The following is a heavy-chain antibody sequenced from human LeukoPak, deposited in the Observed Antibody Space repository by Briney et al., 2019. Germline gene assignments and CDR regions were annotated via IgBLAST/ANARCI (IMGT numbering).Heavy chain of an antibody. Sequence: ASVKVSCKASGYTFTGCYMHWVRQAPGQGLEWMGWINPNSGGTNYAQKFQGRVTMTRDTSISTAYMELSSLRSEDTAVYYCASIHYGSGSYWGQGTLVTVSS. V-gene: IGHV1-2*02. CDR2: INPNSGGT. J-gene: IGHJ4*02. CDR1: GYTFTGCY. D-gene: IGHD3-10*01. CDR3: ASIHYGSGSY.